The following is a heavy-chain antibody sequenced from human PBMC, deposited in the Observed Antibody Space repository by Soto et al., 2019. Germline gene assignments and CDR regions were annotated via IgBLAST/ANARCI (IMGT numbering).Heavy chain of an antibody. CDR3: AHRATMTIFGLIIDNGIWFDP. J-gene: IGHJ5*02. V-gene: IGHV2-5*02. D-gene: IGHD3-3*01. Sequence: QINLIESGPTLVKPTQTLTLTCTFSGFSLSTSGAAVGWVRQPPGRALEWLALLYWDGDTRYNASLGNRLTITKDTSMNQVVLTLTNVDPADTATYYCAHRATMTIFGLIIDNGIWFDPWGQGTRVIVSS. CDR1: GFSLSTSGAA. CDR2: LYWDGDT.